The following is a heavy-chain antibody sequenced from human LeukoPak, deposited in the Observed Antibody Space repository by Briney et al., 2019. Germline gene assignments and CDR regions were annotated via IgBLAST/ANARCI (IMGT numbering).Heavy chain of an antibody. CDR2: ISYDGSNK. CDR1: GFTFSSYA. D-gene: IGHD3-10*01. V-gene: IGHV3-30-3*01. Sequence: QPGRSLRLSCAASGFTFSSYAMHWVRQAPGKGLEWVAVISYDGSNKYYADSVKGRFTISRDNSKNTLYLQMNSLRAEDTAVYYCARDIVIGSGSCLDWGQGTLVTVSS. CDR3: ARDIVIGSGSCLD. J-gene: IGHJ4*02.